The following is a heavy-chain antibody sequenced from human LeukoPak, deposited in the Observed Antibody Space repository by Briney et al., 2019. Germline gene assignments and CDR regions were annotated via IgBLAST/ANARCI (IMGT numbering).Heavy chain of an antibody. J-gene: IGHJ6*02. D-gene: IGHD3-10*02. CDR1: GFSLSGYG. CDR2: IWSAGTNE. V-gene: IGHV3-33*01. Sequence: PGRSLRHSCEASGFSLSGYGMHWVRQAPGKGLEWVSLIWSAGTNEFYADAVKGRFTISRDNSKNIVHLHMNGLRGDDTALYYCAREVVRGYGMDVWGQGTTVTVSS. CDR3: AREVVRGYGMDV.